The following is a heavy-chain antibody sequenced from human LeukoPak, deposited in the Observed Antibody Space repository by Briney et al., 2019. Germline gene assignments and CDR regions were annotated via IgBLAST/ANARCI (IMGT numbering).Heavy chain of an antibody. CDR3: AKDRGEYQLVQGPWFDP. D-gene: IGHD6-13*01. J-gene: IGHJ5*02. CDR1: GFTVSSNY. Sequence: GGSLRLSCAASGFTVSSNYMSWVRQAPGKGLEWVSAISGSGGSTYYADSAKGRFTISRDNSKNTLYLQMNSLRAEDTAVYYCAKDRGEYQLVQGPWFDPWGQGTLATVSS. CDR2: ISGSGGST. V-gene: IGHV3-23*01.